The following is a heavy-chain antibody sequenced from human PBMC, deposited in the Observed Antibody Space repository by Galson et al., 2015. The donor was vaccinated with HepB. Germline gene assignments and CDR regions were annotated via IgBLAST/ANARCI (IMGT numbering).Heavy chain of an antibody. J-gene: IGHJ4*02. CDR2: INTAGGGR. CDR1: GYSFTTHY. V-gene: IGHV1-46*04. CDR3: ARAAYDNGWYPYDY. Sequence: SVKVSCKASGYSFTTHYIHWLRQAPRQGLEWMGVINTAGGGRTYSQRLQDRVAMTRDTSTNTAFMELNSLKSEDTAIYYCARAAYDNGWYPYDYWGQGTLVTVSS. D-gene: IGHD6-19*01.